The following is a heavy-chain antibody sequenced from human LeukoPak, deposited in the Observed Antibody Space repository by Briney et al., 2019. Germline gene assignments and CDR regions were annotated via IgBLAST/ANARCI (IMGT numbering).Heavy chain of an antibody. J-gene: IGHJ4*02. CDR1: GFTVSSNY. Sequence: PRGSLRLSCAASGFTVSSNYMSWVRQAPGKGLEWVAIMWYDGSNKYYTDSVKGRFTISRDNSKNTLYLQMNSLRVEDTAVYYCAREDTALVIAYWGQGTLVTVSS. V-gene: IGHV3-33*08. CDR2: MWYDGSNK. CDR3: AREDTALVIAY. D-gene: IGHD5-18*01.